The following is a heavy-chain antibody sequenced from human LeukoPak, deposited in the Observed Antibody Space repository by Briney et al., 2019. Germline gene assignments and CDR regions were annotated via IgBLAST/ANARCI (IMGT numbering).Heavy chain of an antibody. J-gene: IGHJ4*02. CDR2: IKSKTDGGTT. Sequence: GGSLRLSCAASGFTFSNAWMSWVRQAPGKGLEWVGRIKSKTDGGTTDYAAPVKGRFTISRDDSKNTPYLQMNSLKTEDTAVYYCTTLRQWLAFDYWGQGTLVTVSS. D-gene: IGHD6-19*01. CDR1: GFTFSNAW. CDR3: TTLRQWLAFDY. V-gene: IGHV3-15*01.